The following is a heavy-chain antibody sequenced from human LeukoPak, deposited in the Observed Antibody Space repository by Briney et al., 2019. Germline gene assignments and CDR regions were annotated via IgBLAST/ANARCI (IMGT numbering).Heavy chain of an antibody. V-gene: IGHV3-23*01. CDR3: LKHQGYAYGYSPFAS. CDR1: GFTFKNFA. D-gene: IGHD5-18*01. J-gene: IGHJ4*02. Sequence: QPGGSLRLSCAASGFTFKNFAMSWVRQTPGNGLAWVSALFGSGGTPYYVDSVEGRFTISRDNSTNILYLQLNSLRGDDTALYYCLKHQGYAYGYSPFASWGQGTLVTVSS. CDR2: LFGSGGTP.